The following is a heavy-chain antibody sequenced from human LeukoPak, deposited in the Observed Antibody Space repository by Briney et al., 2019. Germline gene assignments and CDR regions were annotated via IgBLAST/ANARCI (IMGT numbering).Heavy chain of an antibody. J-gene: IGHJ4*02. Sequence: PSETLSLTCAVYGGSFSGYYWSWIHQPTGKGLEWIGEINHSGSTNYNPSLKSRVTISVDTSKNQFSLKLSSVTAADTAVYYCARDGYSSGWYLYYFDYWGQGTLVTVSS. D-gene: IGHD6-19*01. CDR2: INHSGST. V-gene: IGHV4-34*01. CDR3: ARDGYSSGWYLYYFDY. CDR1: GGSFSGYY.